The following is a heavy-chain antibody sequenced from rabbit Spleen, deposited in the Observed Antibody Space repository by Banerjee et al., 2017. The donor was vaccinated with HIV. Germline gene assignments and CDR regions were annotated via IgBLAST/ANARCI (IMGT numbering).Heavy chain of an antibody. V-gene: IGHV1S45*01. J-gene: IGHJ4*01. D-gene: IGHD4-2*01. Sequence: QEQLVESGGGLVQPEGSLTLTCTTSGFSFSSSYYICWVRQAPGKGLEWIACIYIGDGRTYYASWAKGRFTISKASSTTVTLQLASLTAADTATYFCAKAAYAEIIGWLNLWGPGTLVTVS. CDR2: IYIGDGRT. CDR1: GFSFSSSYY. CDR3: AKAAYAEIIGWLNL.